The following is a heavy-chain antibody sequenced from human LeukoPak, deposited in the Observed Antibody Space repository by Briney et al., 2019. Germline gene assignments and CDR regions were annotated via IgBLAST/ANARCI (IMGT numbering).Heavy chain of an antibody. Sequence: SETLSLTCTVSGASVSSYDWNWIRQPPGKGLEWLGLINNSGTTKYNPSLKSRVTMSIDTPKNQLSLKLSSVIAADTAVYYCARGRATLLWGQGTLVTVSS. D-gene: IGHD1-26*01. CDR2: INNSGTT. J-gene: IGHJ4*02. CDR1: GASVSSYD. CDR3: ARGRATLL. V-gene: IGHV4-4*07.